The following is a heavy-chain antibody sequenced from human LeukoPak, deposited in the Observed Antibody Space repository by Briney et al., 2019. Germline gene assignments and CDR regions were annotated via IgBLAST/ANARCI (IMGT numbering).Heavy chain of an antibody. CDR1: GGSISSYY. J-gene: IGHJ3*02. V-gene: IGHV4-59*12. Sequence: SETLSLTCTVSGGSISSYYWSWIRQPPGKGLEWIGYIYYSGSTNYNPSLKSRVTISVDKSKNQFSLKLSSVTAADTAVYYCARDGAVAGTARTAFDIWGQGTMVTVSS. CDR3: ARDGAVAGTARTAFDI. D-gene: IGHD6-19*01. CDR2: IYYSGST.